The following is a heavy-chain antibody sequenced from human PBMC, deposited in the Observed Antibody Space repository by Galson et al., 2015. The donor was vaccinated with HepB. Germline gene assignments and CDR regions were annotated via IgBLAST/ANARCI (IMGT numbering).Heavy chain of an antibody. CDR1: GFTFSSYS. Sequence: SLRLSCAASGFTFSSYSMNWVRQAPGKGLEWVSYISSSSSTIYYADSVKGRFTIPRDNAKNSLYLQMNSLRDEDTAVYYCARDCSSTSCRTPFDFWGQGTLVTVSS. D-gene: IGHD2-2*01. J-gene: IGHJ4*02. CDR3: ARDCSSTSCRTPFDF. V-gene: IGHV3-48*02. CDR2: ISSSSSTI.